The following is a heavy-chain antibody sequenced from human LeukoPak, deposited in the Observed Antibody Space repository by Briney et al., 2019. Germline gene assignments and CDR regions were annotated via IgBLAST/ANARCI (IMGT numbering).Heavy chain of an antibody. Sequence: SETLSLTCIVSGGSTSNYYWSWIRQPAGKGLEWIGRIYATGSTNYNPSLKSRVTMSVDTSKNQFSLKLKSVTAADTAMYYCARVVIRRFDLWGRGTLVTVSS. CDR3: ARVVIRRFDL. V-gene: IGHV4-4*07. CDR2: IYATGST. CDR1: GGSTSNYY. J-gene: IGHJ2*01. D-gene: IGHD4-17*01.